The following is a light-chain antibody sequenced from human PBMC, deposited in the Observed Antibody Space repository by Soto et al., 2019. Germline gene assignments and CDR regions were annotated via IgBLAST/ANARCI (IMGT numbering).Light chain of an antibody. Sequence: QSALTQPRSVSGSPGQSVTISCTGTSSDVGGYNYVSWYQQHPGKAPKLMIYDVSKRPSGVPDRFYGSKSGNTASLTISGVQAEYEADYYCCSYAGRYTPVVFGGGTKLTVL. V-gene: IGLV2-11*01. J-gene: IGLJ2*01. CDR1: SSDVGGYNY. CDR2: DVS. CDR3: CSYAGRYTPVV.